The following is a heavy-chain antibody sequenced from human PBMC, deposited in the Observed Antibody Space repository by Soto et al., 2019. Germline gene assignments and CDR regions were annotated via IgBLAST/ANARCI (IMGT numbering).Heavy chain of an antibody. CDR1: GGSFSGYY. CDR3: ARARERQLWFPYGMDV. V-gene: IGHV4-34*01. D-gene: IGHD5-18*01. Sequence: PSETLSLTCAVYGGSFSGYYWSWIRQPPGKGLEWIGEINHSGSTNYNPSLKSRVTISVDTSKNQFSLKLSSVTAADTAVYYCARARERQLWFPYGMDVWGQGTTVTVSS. J-gene: IGHJ6*02. CDR2: INHSGST.